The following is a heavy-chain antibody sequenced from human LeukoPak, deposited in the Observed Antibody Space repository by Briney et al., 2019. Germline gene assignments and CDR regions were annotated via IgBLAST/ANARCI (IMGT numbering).Heavy chain of an antibody. D-gene: IGHD3-3*01. J-gene: IGHJ4*02. CDR2: IYYSGST. Sequence: SETLSLTCTVSGGSISSSSYYWGWIRQPPGKGLEWIGSIYYSGSTYYNLSLKSRVTISVDTSKNQFSLKLSSVTAADTAVYYCARSAWSGHYTHDYWGQGTLVTVSS. CDR1: GGSISSSSYY. V-gene: IGHV4-39*01. CDR3: ARSAWSGHYTHDY.